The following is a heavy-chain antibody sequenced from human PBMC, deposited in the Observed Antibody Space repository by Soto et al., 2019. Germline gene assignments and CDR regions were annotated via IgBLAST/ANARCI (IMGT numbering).Heavy chain of an antibody. CDR1: GFTFGDYA. Sequence: GGSLRLSCTASGFTFGDYAMSWFRQAPGKGLEWVGFIRSKAYGGTTEYAASVKGRFTISRDDFKSIAYLQMNSLKTEDTAVYYCTREISGSYAYYYYGMDVWGQGTTVTVSS. D-gene: IGHD1-26*01. CDR3: TREISGSYAYYYYGMDV. V-gene: IGHV3-49*03. J-gene: IGHJ6*02. CDR2: IRSKAYGGTT.